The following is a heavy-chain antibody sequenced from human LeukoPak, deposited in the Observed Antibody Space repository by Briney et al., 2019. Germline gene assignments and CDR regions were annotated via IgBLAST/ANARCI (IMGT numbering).Heavy chain of an antibody. J-gene: IGHJ5*02. V-gene: IGHV4-34*01. CDR2: INHSGST. D-gene: IGHD6-13*01. CDR1: GGSFSGYY. Sequence: PSETLSLTCAVYGGSFSGYYWSWIRQPPGKGLEWIGEINHSGSTNYNSSLKSRVTISVDRSKNQFSLKLSSVTAADTAVYYCARDPSYSSSEGPSWFDPWGQGTLVTVSS. CDR3: ARDPSYSSSEGPSWFDP.